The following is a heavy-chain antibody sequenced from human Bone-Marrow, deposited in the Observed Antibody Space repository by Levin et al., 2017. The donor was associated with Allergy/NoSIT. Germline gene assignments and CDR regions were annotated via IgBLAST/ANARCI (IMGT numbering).Heavy chain of an antibody. CDR3: ARGHRTYYYDSSGYRRGNYFDY. J-gene: IGHJ4*02. Sequence: SETLSLTCAVYGGSFSGYYWSWIRQPPGKGLEWIGEINHSGSTNYNPSLKSRVTISVDTSKNQFSLKLSSMTAADTAVYYCARGHRTYYYDSSGYRRGNYFDYWGQGTLVTVSS. CDR1: GGSFSGYY. V-gene: IGHV4-34*01. D-gene: IGHD3-22*01. CDR2: INHSGST.